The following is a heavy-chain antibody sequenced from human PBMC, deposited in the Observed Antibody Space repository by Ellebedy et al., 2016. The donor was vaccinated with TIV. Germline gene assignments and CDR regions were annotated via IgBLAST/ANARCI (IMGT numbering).Heavy chain of an antibody. CDR1: GYTFTSYF. CDR2: INPSGGDT. D-gene: IGHD3-22*01. V-gene: IGHV1-46*01. Sequence: ASVKVSCKASGYTFTSYFMYWVRQAPGQGLEWMGIINPSGGDTNYAQRFQGRVTMTRDTSTSTVYMELSSLGSEDTAVYYCARGDKYYYESSGYYYTYWGQGTLVAVSS. CDR3: ARGDKYYYESSGYYYTY. J-gene: IGHJ4*02.